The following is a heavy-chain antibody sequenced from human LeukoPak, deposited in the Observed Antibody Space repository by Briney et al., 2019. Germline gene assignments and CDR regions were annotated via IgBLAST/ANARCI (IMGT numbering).Heavy chain of an antibody. Sequence: SETLSLTCAVSGYSISSGYYWSWIRQPPGKGLEWIGYIYYSGSTNYNPSLKSRVTISVDTSKNQFSLKLSSVTAADTAVYYCARGLGYYDSSGYYYWFDPWGQGTQVTVSS. J-gene: IGHJ5*02. CDR1: GYSISSGYY. CDR3: ARGLGYYDSSGYYYWFDP. D-gene: IGHD3-22*01. CDR2: IYYSGST. V-gene: IGHV4-61*01.